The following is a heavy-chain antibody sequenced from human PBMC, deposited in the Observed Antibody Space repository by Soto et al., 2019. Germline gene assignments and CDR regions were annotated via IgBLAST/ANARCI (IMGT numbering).Heavy chain of an antibody. J-gene: IGHJ6*01. D-gene: IGHD3-3*01. V-gene: IGHV3-30-3*01. CDR1: GFTFSSYA. Sequence: QVQLVESGGGVVQPGRSLRLSCAASGFTFSSYAMHWVRQAPGKGLEWVAVISYDGSNKYYADSVKGRFTISRDNSKNTLHLQMNSLRAEDTAVYYCARVSYYDFWSGYYPRVVGGMDVW. CDR3: ARVSYYDFWSGYYPRVVGGMDV. CDR2: ISYDGSNK.